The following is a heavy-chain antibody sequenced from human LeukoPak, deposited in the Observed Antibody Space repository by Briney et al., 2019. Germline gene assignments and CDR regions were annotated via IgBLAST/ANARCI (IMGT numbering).Heavy chain of an antibody. D-gene: IGHD1-26*01. CDR1: GFTFSSYE. J-gene: IGHJ1*01. V-gene: IGHV4-4*02. Sequence: LSCAASGFTFSSYEMNRVRHAPGLGRVGLVDIYHSGKTNYKRSLNSRAIMSVDKSNNQSSLNLTSVTAAAAAVYYGARVEGAVWQYFQHWGQGTLGTVSS. CDR3: ARVEGAVWQYFQH. CDR2: IYHSGKT.